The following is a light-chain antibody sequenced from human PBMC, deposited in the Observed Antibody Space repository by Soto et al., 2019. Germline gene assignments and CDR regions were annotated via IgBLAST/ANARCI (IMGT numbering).Light chain of an antibody. Sequence: EIVMTQSPATLSVSPGERATLSCRASQSVSSNLAWYQQNPGQAPRLLIYGASTRATGIPARFSGSGSGTEFTLTISSLQSEDFAVYYCQQYNNWPPGWTFGQGTRLEIK. J-gene: IGKJ5*01. CDR3: QQYNNWPPGWT. CDR2: GAS. CDR1: QSVSSN. V-gene: IGKV3-15*01.